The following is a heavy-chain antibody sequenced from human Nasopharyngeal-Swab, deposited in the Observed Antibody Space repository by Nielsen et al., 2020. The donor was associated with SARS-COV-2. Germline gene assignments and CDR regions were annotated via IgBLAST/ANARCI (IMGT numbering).Heavy chain of an antibody. V-gene: IGHV1-46*02. D-gene: IGHD2-2*01. CDR3: ARRSRCIGSSCDMDV. J-gene: IGHJ6*02. Sequence: ASVQVSCKASLYTFNNYYIHWVRQAPPQALEWMGMINPGSGGTTYAQNFQGRVTMTRDTSTSTVFMHLSSLRSEDTAVYYCARRSRCIGSSCDMDVWGQGTTVTVSS. CDR1: LYTFNNYY. CDR2: INPGSGGT.